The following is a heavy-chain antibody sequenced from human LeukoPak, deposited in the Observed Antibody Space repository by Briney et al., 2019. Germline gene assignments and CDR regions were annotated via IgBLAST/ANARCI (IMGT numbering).Heavy chain of an antibody. Sequence: GESLKISCAASGFTVSSNYMSWVRQAPGKGLEWVSVIYSGGSTYYADSVKGRFTISRDDSKNTLYLQMNSLRAEDTAVYYCARRFDIWGQGTMVTVSS. J-gene: IGHJ3*02. CDR3: ARRFDI. CDR2: IYSGGST. V-gene: IGHV3-53*01. CDR1: GFTVSSNY.